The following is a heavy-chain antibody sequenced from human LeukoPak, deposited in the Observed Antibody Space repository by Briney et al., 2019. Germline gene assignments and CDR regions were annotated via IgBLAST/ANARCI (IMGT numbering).Heavy chain of an antibody. CDR3: AKEPIPIFGVASGLNWFDP. Sequence: GGSLRLSCAASGFTFRSYAMSWVRQAPGKGLEWVSAISGSGSSTYYADSVKGRFTISRDNSKNTLYLQMNSLRAEDTAVYYCAKEPIPIFGVASGLNWFDPWGQGTLVTVSS. J-gene: IGHJ5*02. V-gene: IGHV3-23*01. CDR1: GFTFRSYA. CDR2: ISGSGSST. D-gene: IGHD3-3*01.